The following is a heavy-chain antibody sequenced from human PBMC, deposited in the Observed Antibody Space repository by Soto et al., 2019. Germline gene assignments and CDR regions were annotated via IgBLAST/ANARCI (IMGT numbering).Heavy chain of an antibody. CDR3: TKSGYGTDV. CDR2: VKSKTYGGSI. CDR1: GFTFDDAW. V-gene: IGHV3-15*01. D-gene: IGHD3-10*01. Sequence: EVRLVESGGGLVKPGGSLRLSCVASGFTFDDAWLSWVRQAPEKGLEWVGRVKSKTYGGSIDYSAAVKGRFTISRDDSKNMLFLQMSSLKIEDTAVYFCTKSGYGTDVWGQGTTVTVSS. J-gene: IGHJ6*02.